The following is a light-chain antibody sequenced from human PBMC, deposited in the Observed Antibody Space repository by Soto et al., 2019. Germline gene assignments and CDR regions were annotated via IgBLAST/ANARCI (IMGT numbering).Light chain of an antibody. CDR2: DAS. CDR1: QSFTGM. V-gene: IGKV1-5*01. J-gene: IGKJ2*01. Sequence: DIQMTQSPSTLSASVGDRVTITCRASQSFTGMLAWYQQTPGKAPKLLIYDASSLKSGVPSRFSGSGSGTEFTLTISSLQPDDFAPYYCQQYHSYSTFGQGTRLEIK. CDR3: QQYHSYST.